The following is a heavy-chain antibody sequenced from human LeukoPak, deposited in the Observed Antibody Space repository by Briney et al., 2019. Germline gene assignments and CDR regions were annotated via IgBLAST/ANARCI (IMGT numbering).Heavy chain of an antibody. Sequence: GALRLSCAASGITFGDYCIHWVRQAPGKGLEWVSFISGDGGSTYYADSVKGRFTISRDNSKNSLNLQMNSLRTEDTALYYCAKGFSVLASNHYYYYYGMDVWGQGTTVTVSS. J-gene: IGHJ6*02. CDR1: GITFGDYC. CDR2: ISGDGGST. D-gene: IGHD3-3*01. CDR3: AKGFSVLASNHYYYYYGMDV. V-gene: IGHV3-43*02.